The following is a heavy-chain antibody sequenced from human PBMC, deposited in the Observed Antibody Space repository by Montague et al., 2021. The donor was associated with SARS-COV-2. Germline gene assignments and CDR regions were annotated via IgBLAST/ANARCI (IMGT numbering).Heavy chain of an antibody. V-gene: IGHV4-59*01. CDR1: SASISTYY. D-gene: IGHD2-21*01. J-gene: IGHJ5*01. CDR3: ARQDAWAYCGDECYRGWFDS. Sequence: SETLSLTCAVSSASISTYYLGLTRHPAGTWLGSVAFIFYNGSTMYKPSTKTRDSISLDTSKNQFTLKLSSVNAADTAVYYFARQDAWAYCGDECYRGWFDSWGQGTLVSVSS. CDR2: IFYNGST.